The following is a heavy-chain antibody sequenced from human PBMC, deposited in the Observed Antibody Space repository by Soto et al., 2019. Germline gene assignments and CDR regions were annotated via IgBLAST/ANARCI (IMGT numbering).Heavy chain of an antibody. J-gene: IGHJ4*02. CDR2: ISSSGSTI. Sequence: GGSLRLSCAASGFTFSDYYMSWIRQAPGKGLEWVSYISSSGSTIYYADSVKGRFTISRDNAKNSLYLQMNSLRAEDTAVYYWARTRIMITFGGVIAVDYFDYWGQGTLVTVSS. CDR3: ARTRIMITFGGVIAVDYFDY. D-gene: IGHD3-16*02. CDR1: GFTFSDYY. V-gene: IGHV3-11*01.